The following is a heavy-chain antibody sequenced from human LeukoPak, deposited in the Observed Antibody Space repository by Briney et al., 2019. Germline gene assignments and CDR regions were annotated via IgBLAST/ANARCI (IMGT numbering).Heavy chain of an antibody. CDR3: ARGRGIAAAGEFDY. J-gene: IGHJ4*02. CDR2: IYYSGST. CDR1: GGSISGYY. Sequence: SETLSLTCSVSGGSISGYYWSWIRQPPGQGLEWIGCIYYSGSTNYNPSLKSRVTISVDTSKNQFSLKLSSVTAADTAVYYCARGRGIAAAGEFDYWGQGTLVTVSS. D-gene: IGHD6-13*01. V-gene: IGHV4-59*01.